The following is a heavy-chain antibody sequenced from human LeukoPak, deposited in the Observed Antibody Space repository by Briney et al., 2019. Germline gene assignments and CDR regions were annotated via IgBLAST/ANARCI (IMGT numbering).Heavy chain of an antibody. D-gene: IGHD6-13*01. Sequence: SETLSLTCTVSGGSISSYYWSWIRQPAGKGLEWIGRIYTSGSTNYNPSLKSRVTMSVDTSKNQFSLKLSSVTAADTAVYYCARQGSGSSWYDRRVQIDYWGQGTLVTVSS. CDR2: IYTSGST. CDR1: GGSISSYY. J-gene: IGHJ4*02. CDR3: ARQGSGSSWYDRRVQIDY. V-gene: IGHV4-4*07.